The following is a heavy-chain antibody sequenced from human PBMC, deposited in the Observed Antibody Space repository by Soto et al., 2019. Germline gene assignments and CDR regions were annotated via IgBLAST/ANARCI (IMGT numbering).Heavy chain of an antibody. CDR2: IDPSDSHT. V-gene: IGHV5-10-1*01. D-gene: IGHD3-22*01. Sequence: PGESLKISCKGSGYSFTNHWITWVRQMPGKGLEWMGRIDPSDSHTNYSPSFQGHVTMSADKSISTAYLQWSSLKASDTAMYYCTRHASYFVSSGYLGIYWGQGTLVTVSS. J-gene: IGHJ4*02. CDR1: GYSFTNHW. CDR3: TRHASYFVSSGYLGIY.